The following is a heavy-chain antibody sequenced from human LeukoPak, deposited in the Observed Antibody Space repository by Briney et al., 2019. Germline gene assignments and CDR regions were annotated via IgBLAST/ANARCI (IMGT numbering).Heavy chain of an antibody. Sequence: SETLSLTCTVSGRSISSYYWSWIRQPAGKGLEWIGRIYTSGNTNYNPSLKSRVTISVDKSKNQFSLKLSSVTAADTAVYYCARAAEFWSGYYTNYYYYMDVWGKGTTVTVSS. D-gene: IGHD3-3*01. CDR3: ARAAEFWSGYYTNYYYYMDV. V-gene: IGHV4-4*07. CDR2: IYTSGNT. J-gene: IGHJ6*03. CDR1: GRSISSYY.